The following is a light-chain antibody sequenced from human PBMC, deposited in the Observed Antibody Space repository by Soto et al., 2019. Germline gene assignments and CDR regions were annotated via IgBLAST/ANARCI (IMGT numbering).Light chain of an antibody. J-gene: IGLJ2*01. CDR2: EVS. CDR1: SSDVGGYNY. V-gene: IGLV2-14*01. CDR3: SSYTSSSPVVV. Sequence: QSALTQPASVSGSPGQSITISCTGTSSDVGGYNYVSWYQQHPGKAPKIMIYEVSNRPSGVSNRFSGSKSGNTASLTISGLQEEDEADYYCSSYTSSSPVVVFGGGTKLTVL.